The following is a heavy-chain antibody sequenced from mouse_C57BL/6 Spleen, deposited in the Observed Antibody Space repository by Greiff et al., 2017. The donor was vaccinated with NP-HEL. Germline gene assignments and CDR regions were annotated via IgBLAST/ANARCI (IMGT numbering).Heavy chain of an antibody. CDR1: GFNIKDYY. J-gene: IGHJ4*01. Sequence: VQLKQSGAELVRPGASVKLSCTASGFNIKDYYMHWVKQRPEQGLEWIGRIDPEDGDTEYAPKFQGKATMTADTSSNTAYLQLSSLTSEDTAVYYCTTFYYNGSSDYYAMDYWGQGTSVTVSS. D-gene: IGHD1-1*01. V-gene: IGHV14-1*01. CDR2: IDPEDGDT. CDR3: TTFYYNGSSDYYAMDY.